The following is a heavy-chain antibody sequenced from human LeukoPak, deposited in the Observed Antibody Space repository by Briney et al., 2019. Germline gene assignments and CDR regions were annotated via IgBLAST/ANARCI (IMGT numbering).Heavy chain of an antibody. Sequence: GGSLRLSCAASGFTFSSYAMSWVRQAPGKGLEWVSAISGSGGSTYYADSVKGRFTISRDNSKNTLYLQMNSLRAEDTAVYYCAKSRGYGSGSYWEGFFDYWGQGTLVTVSS. V-gene: IGHV3-23*01. CDR3: AKSRGYGSGSYWEGFFDY. D-gene: IGHD3-10*01. J-gene: IGHJ4*02. CDR1: GFTFSSYA. CDR2: ISGSGGST.